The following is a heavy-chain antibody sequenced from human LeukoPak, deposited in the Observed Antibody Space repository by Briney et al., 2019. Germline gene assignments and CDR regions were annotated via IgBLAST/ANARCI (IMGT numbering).Heavy chain of an antibody. Sequence: PGGSLRLSCAASGFTFDDYGMSWVRQAPGKGLEWVSGINWNGGSTGYADSVKGRFTISRDNSKNTLYLQMNSLRAEDTAVYYCAKDSLRGYYDFPGTPFDYWGQGTLVTVSS. J-gene: IGHJ4*02. CDR1: GFTFDDYG. D-gene: IGHD3-3*01. V-gene: IGHV3-20*04. CDR3: AKDSLRGYYDFPGTPFDY. CDR2: INWNGGST.